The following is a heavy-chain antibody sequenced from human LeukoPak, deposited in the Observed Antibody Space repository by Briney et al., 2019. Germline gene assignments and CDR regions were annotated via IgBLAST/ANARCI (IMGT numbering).Heavy chain of an antibody. D-gene: IGHD2-15*01. V-gene: IGHV1-8*03. CDR2: MNPNSGNT. CDR1: GYTFTSYY. J-gene: IGHJ4*02. CDR3: ARGPQWWFDY. Sequence: EASVKVSCKASGYTFTSYYMHWVRQAPGQGLEWMGWMNPNSGNTGYAQKFQGRVTITRSTSISTAYMELSSLRSEDTAVYYCARGPQWWFDYWGQGTLVTVSS.